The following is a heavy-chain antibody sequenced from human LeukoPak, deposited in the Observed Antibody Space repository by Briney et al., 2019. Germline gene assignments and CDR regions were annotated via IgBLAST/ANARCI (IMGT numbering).Heavy chain of an antibody. D-gene: IGHD3-16*01. Sequence: AAVKVSCKASGYSFTSHYMHWVRQAPAQGLEWMGLINPSGSATRYAQSFQGRVTMTRDLSTSTDYMELSSLRSDDTAVYFCVRAISEGDYAWWFDPWGQGTLVTVAS. CDR2: INPSGSAT. CDR1: GYSFTSHY. J-gene: IGHJ5*02. CDR3: VRAISEGDYAWWFDP. V-gene: IGHV1-46*01.